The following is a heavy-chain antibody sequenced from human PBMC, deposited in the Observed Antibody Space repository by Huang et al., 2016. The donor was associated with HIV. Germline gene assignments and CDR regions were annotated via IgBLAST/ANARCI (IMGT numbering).Heavy chain of an antibody. CDR1: GFTFSSYW. CDR3: ARGSRQGKYYYGSGTAY. D-gene: IGHD3-10*01. V-gene: IGHV3-74*01. CDR2: SKSDGRST. J-gene: IGHJ4*02. Sequence: EVQLVESGGGLVQPGGSLRLSCAASGFTFSSYWMHWVRQVPGKGLWWGSHSKSDGRSTSYADSVKGRFTISRDNAKNTLYLQMNSLRAEDTAVYYCARGSRQGKYYYGSGTAYWGQGTLVTVSS.